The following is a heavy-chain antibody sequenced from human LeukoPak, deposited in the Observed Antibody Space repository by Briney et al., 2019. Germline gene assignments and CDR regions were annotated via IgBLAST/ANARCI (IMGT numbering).Heavy chain of an antibody. CDR3: ARDYHRGDDAFDI. V-gene: IGHV1-46*01. D-gene: IGHD3-10*01. J-gene: IGHJ3*02. CDR1: GYTFTNYY. CDR2: TDPIGGST. Sequence: ASVKVSCKASGYTFTNYYIHWVRQAPGQGLEWMGITDPIGGSTNYAQKFQGRVTMTRDTSTSTVYMELSSLRSEDTAVYYCARDYHRGDDAFDIWGQGTMVTVSS.